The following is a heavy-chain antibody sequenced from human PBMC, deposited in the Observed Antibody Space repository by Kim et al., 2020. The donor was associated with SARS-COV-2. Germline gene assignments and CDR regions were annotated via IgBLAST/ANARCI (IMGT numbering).Heavy chain of an antibody. CDR3: ARAYYYDSSGFPA. CDR2: IYYSGST. J-gene: IGHJ5*02. CDR1: GGSISSYY. V-gene: IGHV4-59*01. D-gene: IGHD3-22*01. Sequence: SETLSLTCTVSGGSISSYYWSWIRQPPGKGLEWIGYIYYSGSTNYNPSLKSRVTISVDTSKNQFSLKLSSVTAADTAVYYCARAYYYDSSGFPAWGQGTLVTVSS.